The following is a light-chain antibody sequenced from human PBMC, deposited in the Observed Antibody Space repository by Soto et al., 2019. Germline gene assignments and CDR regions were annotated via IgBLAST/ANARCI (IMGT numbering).Light chain of an antibody. Sequence: EIVLTQSPATLSLSPGERATLSCRASQSVSSYLAWYQQKPGQAPRLLIYDASNRATSIPARFSGSGSGTDFTLTISSPEPEDFAVYYCQQRYNWPNTFGQGTKLEIK. CDR1: QSVSSY. V-gene: IGKV3-11*01. J-gene: IGKJ2*01. CDR3: QQRYNWPNT. CDR2: DAS.